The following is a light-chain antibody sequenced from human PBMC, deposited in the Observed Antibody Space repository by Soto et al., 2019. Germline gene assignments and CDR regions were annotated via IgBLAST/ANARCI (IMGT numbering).Light chain of an antibody. J-gene: IGLJ3*02. CDR2: RNN. CDR3: AAWDDSLSAWV. V-gene: IGLV1-47*01. CDR1: SSNIGSNY. Sequence: QSVLTQPPSASGTPGQRVTISCSGSSSNIGSNYVYWYQQLPGTAPKLLIYRNNQRPSGVPDRFSCSKSGTSVSLAISGLRSEDEADYYCAAWDDSLSAWVFGGGTKVTVL.